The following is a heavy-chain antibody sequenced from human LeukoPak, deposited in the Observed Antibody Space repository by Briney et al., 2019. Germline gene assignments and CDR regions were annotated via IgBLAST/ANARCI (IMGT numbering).Heavy chain of an antibody. V-gene: IGHV3-30*04. D-gene: IGHD2-2*01. J-gene: IGHJ6*02. Sequence: GGSLRLSCAASGFSFSTYEMHWVRQAPGKGLEWVAGISYDGSNKHYADSVKGRFTISRDNSKNTLYLQMNSLRAEDTAVYYCARGRLRYCSSTSCRTYYYYGMDVWGQGTTVTVSS. CDR3: ARGRLRYCSSTSCRTYYYYGMDV. CDR1: GFSFSTYE. CDR2: ISYDGSNK.